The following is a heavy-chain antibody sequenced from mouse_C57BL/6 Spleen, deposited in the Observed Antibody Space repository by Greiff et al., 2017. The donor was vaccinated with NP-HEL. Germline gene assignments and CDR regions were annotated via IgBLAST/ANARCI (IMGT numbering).Heavy chain of an antibody. D-gene: IGHD1-1*01. V-gene: IGHV2-3*01. CDR3: AKITTVVGNWYFDV. Sequence: QVQLKESGPGLVAPSQSLSITCTVSGFSLTSYGVSWVRQPPGKGLEWLGVIWGDGSTNYHSALISRLSISKDNSKSQVFLKLNSLQTDDTATYYCAKITTVVGNWYFDVWGTGTTVTVSS. CDR1: GFSLTSYG. J-gene: IGHJ1*03. CDR2: IWGDGST.